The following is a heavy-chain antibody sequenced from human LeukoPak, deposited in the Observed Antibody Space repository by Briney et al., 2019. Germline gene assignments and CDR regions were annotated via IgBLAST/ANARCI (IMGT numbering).Heavy chain of an antibody. Sequence: GASVKVSCKASGYTFTSYYMHWVRQAPGQGLEWMGIINPSGGSTSYAQKFQGRGTMTRDTSTSTVYMELSSLRSEDTAVYYCARGEDWAYDILTGYVDYWGQGTLVTVSS. V-gene: IGHV1-46*01. CDR3: ARGEDWAYDILTGYVDY. CDR1: GYTFTSYY. J-gene: IGHJ4*02. D-gene: IGHD3-9*01. CDR2: INPSGGST.